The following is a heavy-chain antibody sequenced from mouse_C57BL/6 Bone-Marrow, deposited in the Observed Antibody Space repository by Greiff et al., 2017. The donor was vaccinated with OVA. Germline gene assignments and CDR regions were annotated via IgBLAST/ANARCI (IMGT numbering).Heavy chain of an antibody. D-gene: IGHD1-1*01. J-gene: IGHJ1*03. Sequence: VQLQQSGPGLVQPSQSLSITCTVSGFSLTSYGVHWVRQSPGKGLEWLGVIWSGGSTDYNAAFISRLSISKDNSKSQVFFKMNSLQADDTAIYYCARVHYYGSSGWYFDVWGTGTTVTVSS. CDR2: IWSGGST. CDR1: GFSLTSYG. CDR3: ARVHYYGSSGWYFDV. V-gene: IGHV2-2*01.